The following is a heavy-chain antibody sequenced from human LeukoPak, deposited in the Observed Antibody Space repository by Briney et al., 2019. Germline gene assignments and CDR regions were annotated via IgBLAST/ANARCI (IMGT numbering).Heavy chain of an antibody. CDR3: AKDVTPYNYYDSSGYYPANQYFQH. Sequence: GGSLRLSCAASGFTFSSYAMSWVRQAPGKGLEWVSAISGSGGSTYYADSVKGRFTISRDNSKNTLYLQMNSLRAEDTVVYYCAKDVTPYNYYDSSGYYPANQYFQHWGQGTLVTVSS. D-gene: IGHD3-22*01. CDR2: ISGSGGST. J-gene: IGHJ1*01. V-gene: IGHV3-23*01. CDR1: GFTFSSYA.